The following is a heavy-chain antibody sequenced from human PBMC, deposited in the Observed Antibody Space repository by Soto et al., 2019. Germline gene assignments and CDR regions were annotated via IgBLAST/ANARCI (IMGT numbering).Heavy chain of an antibody. CDR1: GGTFSSYT. CDR3: AGRGSASPRKTYYYYYMDV. J-gene: IGHJ6*03. Sequence: QVQLVQSGAEVKKPGSSVKVSCKASGGTFSSYTISWVRQAPGQGLEWMGRIIPILGIANYAQKFQGRVTITADKSTSTAYMELSSLRSEDTAVYYCAGRGSASPRKTYYYYYMDVWGKGTTVTVSS. V-gene: IGHV1-69*02. D-gene: IGHD3-16*01. CDR2: IIPILGIA.